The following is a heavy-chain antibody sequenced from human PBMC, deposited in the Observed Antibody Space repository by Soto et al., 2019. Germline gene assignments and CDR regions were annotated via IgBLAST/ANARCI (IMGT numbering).Heavy chain of an antibody. CDR1: GYTFTSYA. J-gene: IGHJ4*02. CDR2: INAGNGNT. Sequence: ASVKVSCKASGYTFTSYAMHWVRQAPGQRFEWMGWINAGNGNTKYSQKFQGRVTITRDTSASTAYMELSSLRSEDTAVYYCARDGQLWRYYFDYWGQGTLVTVSS. CDR3: ARDGQLWRYYFDY. V-gene: IGHV1-3*01. D-gene: IGHD5-18*01.